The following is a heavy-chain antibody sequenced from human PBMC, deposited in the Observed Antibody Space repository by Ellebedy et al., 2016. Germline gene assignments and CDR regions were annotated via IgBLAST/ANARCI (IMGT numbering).Heavy chain of an antibody. Sequence: GESLKISXAASGFTFSSYSMNWVRQAPGKGLEWVSSISSSSSYIYYADSVKGRFTISRDNAKNSLYLQMNSLRAEDTAVYYCARGYSSSSPAFDYWGQGTLVTVSS. J-gene: IGHJ4*02. D-gene: IGHD6-6*01. V-gene: IGHV3-21*01. CDR1: GFTFSSYS. CDR3: ARGYSSSSPAFDY. CDR2: ISSSSSYI.